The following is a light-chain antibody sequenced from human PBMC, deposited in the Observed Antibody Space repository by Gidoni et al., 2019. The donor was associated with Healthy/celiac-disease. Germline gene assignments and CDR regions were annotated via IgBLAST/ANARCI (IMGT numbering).Light chain of an antibody. CDR3: QQYNNWLMYT. V-gene: IGKV3-15*01. J-gene: IGKJ2*01. CDR1: HSVSSN. Sequence: EIVMTQSPATLSVSPGERATLSCMASHSVSSNLAWYQQKPGQAPRLLIYGASTRATGIPARFSGSGSGTEFTLTISSLQSEDFAVYYCQQYNNWLMYTFGQGTKLEIK. CDR2: GAS.